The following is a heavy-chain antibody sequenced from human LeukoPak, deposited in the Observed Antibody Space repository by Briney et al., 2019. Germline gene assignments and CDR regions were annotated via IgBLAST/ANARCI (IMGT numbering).Heavy chain of an antibody. CDR1: GYTFTSYA. D-gene: IGHD3-9*01. J-gene: IGHJ6*03. Sequence: ASVKVSCKASGYTFTSYAMNWVRQAPGQGLEWMGWINTNTGNPTYAQGFTGRFVFSLDTSVSTAYLQISSLKAEDTAVYYCARDQPYYDILTGYFHYYYMDVWGKGTTVTVSS. CDR2: INTNTGNP. V-gene: IGHV7-4-1*02. CDR3: ARDQPYYDILTGYFHYYYMDV.